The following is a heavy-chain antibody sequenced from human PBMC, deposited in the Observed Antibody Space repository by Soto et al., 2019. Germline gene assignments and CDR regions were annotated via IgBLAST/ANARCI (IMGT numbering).Heavy chain of an antibody. V-gene: IGHV3-21*01. D-gene: IGHD5-12*01. CDR3: ARAHIVATIYYYYGMDV. CDR1: GFTFSSYS. Sequence: GGSLRLSCAASGFTFSSYSMNWVRQAPGKGLEWVSSISSSSSYIYYADSAKGRFTISRDNAKNSLYLQMNSLRAEDTAVYYCARAHIVATIYYYYGMDVWGQGTTVTVSS. CDR2: ISSSSSYI. J-gene: IGHJ6*02.